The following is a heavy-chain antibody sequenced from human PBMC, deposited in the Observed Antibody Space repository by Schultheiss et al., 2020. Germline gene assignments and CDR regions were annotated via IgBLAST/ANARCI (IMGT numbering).Heavy chain of an antibody. CDR3: AASTGSRYFDWLLPVDDFDY. V-gene: IGHV1-2*02. CDR1: GYTFTGYY. D-gene: IGHD3-9*01. CDR2: INPNSGGT. J-gene: IGHJ4*02. Sequence: VKVSCKASGYTFTGYYMHWVRQAPGQGLEWMGWINPNSGGTNYAQKFQGRVTMTRDTSISTAYMELSRLRSEDTAVYYCAASTGSRYFDWLLPVDDFDYWGQGTLVTVSS.